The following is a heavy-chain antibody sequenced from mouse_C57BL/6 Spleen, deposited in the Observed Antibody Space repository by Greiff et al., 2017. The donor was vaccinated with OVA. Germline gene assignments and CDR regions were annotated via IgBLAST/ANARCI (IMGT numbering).Heavy chain of an antibody. CDR2: IYPRSGNT. D-gene: IGHD2-5*01. Sequence: QVQLKESGAELARPGASVKLSCKASGYTFTSYGISWVKQRTGQGLEWIGEIYPRSGNTYYNEKFKGKATLTADKSSSTAYMELRSLTSEDSAVYFCARSGGKYSNPGYFDYWGQGTTLTVSS. CDR3: ARSGGKYSNPGYFDY. J-gene: IGHJ2*01. CDR1: GYTFTSYG. V-gene: IGHV1-81*01.